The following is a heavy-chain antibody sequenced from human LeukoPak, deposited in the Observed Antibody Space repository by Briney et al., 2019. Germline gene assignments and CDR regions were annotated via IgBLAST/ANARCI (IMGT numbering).Heavy chain of an antibody. Sequence: QPGGSLRLSCAASGFIFNTYTMHWVRQAPGKGLEYVSTISGDGLRTYYANSVKGRFTVSRDNSKNTLYLQMGSLRTEVMAMYYCARSTYHDYWGQGTLVTVSS. D-gene: IGHD2/OR15-2a*01. J-gene: IGHJ4*02. V-gene: IGHV3-64*01. CDR1: GFIFNTYT. CDR2: ISGDGLRT. CDR3: ARSTYHDY.